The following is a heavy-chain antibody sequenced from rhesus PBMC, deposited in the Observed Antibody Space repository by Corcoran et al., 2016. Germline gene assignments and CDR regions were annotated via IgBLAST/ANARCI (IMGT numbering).Heavy chain of an antibody. D-gene: IGHD3-16*01. CDR3: ARPDYYSGSYYNY. CDR1: GGSIRSSTC. CDR2: IGGSSGST. Sequence: QVQLQESGPGLVKPSETLSLTCAFSGGSIRSSTCWRWIRQPPGKGLEWIGNIGGSSGSTYYNPSLKSRVTISKDTSKNQFSLKLSSVTAADTAVYYCARPDYYSGSYYNYWGQGVLVTVSS. J-gene: IGHJ4*01. V-gene: IGHV4-65*02.